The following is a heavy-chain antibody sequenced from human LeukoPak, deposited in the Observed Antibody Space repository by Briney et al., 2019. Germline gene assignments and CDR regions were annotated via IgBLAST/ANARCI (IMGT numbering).Heavy chain of an antibody. J-gene: IGHJ4*02. V-gene: IGHV1-8*01. Sequence: ASVKVCCKASGYTFTTYDITWVRQAAGQGLEWMGWMNPNSGNTGNAQRLQGRVTMTRNTSISTAYMELTSLTSEDTAVYFCARIAAPGNRRLNFWGQGTLVTVSS. CDR3: ARIAAPGNRRLNF. CDR1: GYTFTTYD. D-gene: IGHD6-13*01. CDR2: MNPNSGNT.